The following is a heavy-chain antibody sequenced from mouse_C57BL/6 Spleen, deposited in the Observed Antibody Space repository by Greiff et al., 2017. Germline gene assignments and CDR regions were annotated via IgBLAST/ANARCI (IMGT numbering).Heavy chain of an antibody. Sequence: QVQLQQSGAELARPGASVKMSCKASGYTFTSYTMHWVKQRPGQGLEWIGYINPSSGYTKYNQKFKDKATLTADKSSSTAYMQLSSLTSEDSAVYYCARSPITTVARYFDVWGTGTTVTVSS. V-gene: IGHV1-4*01. J-gene: IGHJ1*03. CDR3: ARSPITTVARYFDV. D-gene: IGHD1-1*01. CDR1: GYTFTSYT. CDR2: INPSSGYT.